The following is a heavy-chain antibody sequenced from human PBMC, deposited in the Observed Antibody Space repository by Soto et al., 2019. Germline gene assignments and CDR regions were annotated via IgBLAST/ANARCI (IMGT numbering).Heavy chain of an antibody. CDR1: GSTFDDHG. J-gene: IGHJ6*02. CDR3: AKDQKYRYYDFWSGYPLYYYYGMDV. Sequence: GGSLRLSCAASGSTFDDHGMHWVRQRPGRGLEWVSGISWNSETTGYADSVKGRFTISRDNAKNSLYLQMNSLRAEDTALYYCAKDQKYRYYDFWSGYPLYYYYGMDVWGQGTTVTVSS. D-gene: IGHD3-3*01. CDR2: ISWNSETT. V-gene: IGHV3-9*01.